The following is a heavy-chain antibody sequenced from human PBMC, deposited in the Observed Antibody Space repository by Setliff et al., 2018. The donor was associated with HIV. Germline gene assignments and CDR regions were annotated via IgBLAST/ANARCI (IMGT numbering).Heavy chain of an antibody. CDR2: INTATGSP. CDR3: ARDGADYNFRSGTHPFDI. D-gene: IGHD3-3*01. Sequence: ASVKVSCKASGYTFNTYPINWVRQAPGQGLELMGWINTATGSPRFAQGFRGRFGFSLDASVTTTYLHINNLEAADSAIYYCARDGADYNFRSGTHPFDIGGQGTVVTVSS. V-gene: IGHV7-4-1*02. CDR1: GYTFNTYP. J-gene: IGHJ3*02.